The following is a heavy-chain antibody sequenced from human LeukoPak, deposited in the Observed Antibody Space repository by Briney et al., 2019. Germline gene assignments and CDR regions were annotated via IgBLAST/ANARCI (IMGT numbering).Heavy chain of an antibody. D-gene: IGHD1-14*01. J-gene: IGHJ6*03. Sequence: PGGSLRLSCAASGFTFSNYAMHWVRQAPGKGLEWVAFIRHDGSNIYYADSVKGRFTISRDNSKNTLYLQMNSLIAEDTAVYYCAKTGLQWGDYFYYMDVWGKGTTVTVSS. CDR2: IRHDGSNI. V-gene: IGHV3-30*02. CDR1: GFTFSNYA. CDR3: AKTGLQWGDYFYYMDV.